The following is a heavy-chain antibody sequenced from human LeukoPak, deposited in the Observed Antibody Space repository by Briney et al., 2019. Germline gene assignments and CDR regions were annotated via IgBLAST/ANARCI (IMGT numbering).Heavy chain of an antibody. CDR2: IYYSRST. V-gene: IGHV4-30-4*01. CDR3: ASIYCSSTSCYGFDY. CDR1: GGSICSGDYY. J-gene: IGHJ4*02. D-gene: IGHD2-2*01. Sequence: SQTLSLTCTVSGGSICSGDYYWSWIRQPPGKGLEWIGYIYYSRSTYYNPSLKSRVTISVDTSKNQSSLKLSSVTAADTAVYYCASIYCSSTSCYGFDYWGQGTLVTVSS.